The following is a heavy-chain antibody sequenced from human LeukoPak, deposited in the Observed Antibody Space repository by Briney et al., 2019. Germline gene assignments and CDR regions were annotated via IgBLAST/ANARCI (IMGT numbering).Heavy chain of an antibody. V-gene: IGHV3-7*01. CDR1: GLSFSSSY. D-gene: IGHD4-17*01. J-gene: IGHJ4*02. CDR2: LWSDGGVK. CDR3: ARLLGSVTTFDY. Sequence: GGSLRLSCAASGLSFSSSYMSWLRQAPGKALEWVGTLWSDGGVKRYVDSVSDRFTISRDNAKSSLYLQTSSLGAEDTGVYYCARLLGSVTTFDYWGQGALVTVS.